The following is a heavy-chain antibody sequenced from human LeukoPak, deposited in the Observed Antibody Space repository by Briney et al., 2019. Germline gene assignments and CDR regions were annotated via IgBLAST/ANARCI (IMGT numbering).Heavy chain of an antibody. CDR1: GFIFSNYV. Sequence: GGSLRLSCAASGFIFSNYVMHWVRQPPGKGLEWVAVISYDGSNKYYADSVKGRFTISRDNSKNTLYLQMNSLRAEDTAVYYCARGWDRDCTSTSCYIAYNWGQGTLVSVSS. J-gene: IGHJ4*02. D-gene: IGHD2-2*02. CDR2: ISYDGSNK. CDR3: ARGWDRDCTSTSCYIAYN. V-gene: IGHV3-30-3*01.